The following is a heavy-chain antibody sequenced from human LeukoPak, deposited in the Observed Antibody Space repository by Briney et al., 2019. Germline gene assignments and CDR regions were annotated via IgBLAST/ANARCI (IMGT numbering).Heavy chain of an antibody. J-gene: IGHJ4*02. CDR2: IYYSGNT. D-gene: IGHD1-26*01. V-gene: IGHV4-39*01. CDR3: ARRNRWELLDF. CDR1: GGSISSSSYL. Sequence: SETLSLTCTVSGGSISSSSYLWGWIRQPPGKGLEWIGSIYYSGNTYYNPSLKSRVTISLDTSKNQFSLKLGSVTAADTAVYYCARRNRWELLDFWGQGTLVTVSS.